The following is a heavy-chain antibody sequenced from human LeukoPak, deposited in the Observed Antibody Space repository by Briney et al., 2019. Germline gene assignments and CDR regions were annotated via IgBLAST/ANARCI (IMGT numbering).Heavy chain of an antibody. CDR2: INPNSGGT. V-gene: IGHV1-2*02. J-gene: IGHJ6*02. CDR3: ATCSSTSCYPYYYGIDV. D-gene: IGHD2-2*01. Sequence: ASVKVSCKASGYTFTGYYMHWVRQAPGQGLEWMGWINPNSGGTNYAQKFQGRVTMTRDTSISTAYMELSRLRSDDTAVYYCATCSSTSCYPYYYGIDVWGQGTTVTVSS. CDR1: GYTFTGYY.